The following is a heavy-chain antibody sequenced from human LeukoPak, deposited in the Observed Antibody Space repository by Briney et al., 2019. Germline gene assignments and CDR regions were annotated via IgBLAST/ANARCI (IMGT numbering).Heavy chain of an antibody. CDR3: ARDYGSNSGWFDP. CDR2: MNPNSGNT. Sequence: ASVKVSCKASGYTFTSYDLNWVRQATGQGREWIGWMNPNSGNTGYAQKFQGRVTLTRTTSISTAYMELRSLTSEATAVYYCARDYGSNSGWFDPWGQGPLVPVSS. D-gene: IGHD2-2*01. J-gene: IGHJ5*02. V-gene: IGHV1-8*01. CDR1: GYTFTSYD.